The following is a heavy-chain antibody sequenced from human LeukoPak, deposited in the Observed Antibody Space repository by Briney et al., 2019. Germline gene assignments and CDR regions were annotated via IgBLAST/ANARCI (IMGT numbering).Heavy chain of an antibody. CDR3: ARDPCSARSCPPWD. D-gene: IGHD2-15*01. CDR2: IWYDGSKE. CDR1: GYTFRSYG. J-gene: IGHJ4*02. Sequence: GRSLRLSCAASGYTFRSYGMHWVRQAPGKGLEWVAAIWYDGSKECYADSVKGRFTISRDDSKSTLYLQMNSLRDEDTAVYYCARDPCSARSCPPWDWGQGTQVIVSS. V-gene: IGHV3-33*01.